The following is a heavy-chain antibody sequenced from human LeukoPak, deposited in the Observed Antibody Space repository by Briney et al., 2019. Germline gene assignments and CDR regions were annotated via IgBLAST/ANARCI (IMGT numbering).Heavy chain of an antibody. CDR3: AKRTMSDFDS. CDR2: ISGRGNGT. CDR1: GFTFGSYA. V-gene: IGHV3-23*01. Sequence: LAGGSLRLSCEASGFTFGSYAMTWVRQAPGKGLEWLAGISGRGNGTYYADSVRGRFLISRDNSKTTVYLQMNSLRVDDTATYWCAKRTMSDFDSWGQGTQVTVSS. D-gene: IGHD5-24*01. J-gene: IGHJ4*02.